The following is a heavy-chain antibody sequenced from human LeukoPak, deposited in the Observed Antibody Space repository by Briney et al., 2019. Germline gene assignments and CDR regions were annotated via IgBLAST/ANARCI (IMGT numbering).Heavy chain of an antibody. CDR1: GGSFSGYY. Sequence: PSETLSLTCAVYGGSFSGYYWSWIRQPPGEGLEWIWEINHSGSTNYNPSLKSRVTISVDTSKNQFSLKLSSVTAADTAVYYCARHGLVAARHAFDIWGQGTMVTVSS. D-gene: IGHD6-6*01. J-gene: IGHJ3*02. V-gene: IGHV4-34*01. CDR3: ARHGLVAARHAFDI. CDR2: INHSGST.